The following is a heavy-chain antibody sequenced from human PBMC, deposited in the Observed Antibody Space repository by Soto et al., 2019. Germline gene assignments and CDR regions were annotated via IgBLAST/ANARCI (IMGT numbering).Heavy chain of an antibody. CDR1: GYTFTSYG. J-gene: IGHJ1*01. CDR2: ISAYNGNT. Sequence: QVQLVQSGAEVKKPGASVKVSCKASGYTFTSYGMSWVRQAPGQGLEWMGWISAYNGNTNYAQKLQGRVTMTTDTSTSTAYMELRSLRSDDTAVYYCARAGAADYHFWSGSYFQHWGQGNLVTVSS. CDR3: ARAGAADYHFWSGSYFQH. D-gene: IGHD3-3*01. V-gene: IGHV1-18*01.